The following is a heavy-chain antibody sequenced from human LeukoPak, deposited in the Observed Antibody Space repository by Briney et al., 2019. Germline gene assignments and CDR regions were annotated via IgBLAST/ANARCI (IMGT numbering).Heavy chain of an antibody. CDR1: GYTFTSYG. CDR2: ISAYNGNT. Sequence: GASVKLSCKASGYTFTSYGISWGRQAPGQGLELMGWISAYNGNTNYAQKLQRRVTMTTDTSTSTPYMELRSLRSDDTAVYYCARLRGYSSGWSDYWGQGTLVTVSS. D-gene: IGHD6-19*01. J-gene: IGHJ4*02. V-gene: IGHV1-18*01. CDR3: ARLRGYSSGWSDY.